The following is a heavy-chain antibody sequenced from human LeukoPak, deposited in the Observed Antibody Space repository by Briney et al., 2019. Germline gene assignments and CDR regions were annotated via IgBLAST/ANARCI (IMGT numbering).Heavy chain of an antibody. V-gene: IGHV1-69*05. D-gene: IGHD6-13*01. CDR2: IIPIFGTA. CDR1: GGTFSIYA. J-gene: IGHJ5*02. CDR3: ARAGIAAARVDIRFDP. Sequence: SVKVSCKAAGGTFSIYAISWVRQAPGQGLEWMGGIIPIFGTADYAQKFQGRVTITTDESTSTAYMELSSLRSEDTAVYYCARAGIAAARVDIRFDPWGQGTLVTVSS.